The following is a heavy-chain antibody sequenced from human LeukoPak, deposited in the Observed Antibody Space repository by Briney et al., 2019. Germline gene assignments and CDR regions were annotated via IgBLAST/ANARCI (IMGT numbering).Heavy chain of an antibody. J-gene: IGHJ3*02. CDR3: TTVRYSGSYLSAFDI. D-gene: IGHD1-26*01. Sequence: GGSLRLSCAASGFTVSRNYMSWVRQAPGKGLEWVGRIKSKTDGGTTDYAAPVKGRFTISRDDSKNTLYLQMNSLKTEDTAVYYCTTVRYSGSYLSAFDIWGQGTMVTVSS. V-gene: IGHV3-15*01. CDR2: IKSKTDGGTT. CDR1: GFTVSRNY.